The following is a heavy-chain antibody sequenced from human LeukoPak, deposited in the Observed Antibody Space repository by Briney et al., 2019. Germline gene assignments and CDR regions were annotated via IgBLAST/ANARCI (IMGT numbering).Heavy chain of an antibody. V-gene: IGHV4-4*07. Sequence: PSETLSLTSTLPGGSLSSYYWCWIRHPPGKGLEWIGRIYTSGGTNYNTSPTSRATISVDKSKNKCSLMHKSVTAEATTLHYIARSLISGWFPFDYWGQGTLVTVSS. J-gene: IGHJ4*02. D-gene: IGHD6-19*01. CDR3: ARSLISGWFPFDY. CDR2: IYTSGGT. CDR1: GGSLSSYY.